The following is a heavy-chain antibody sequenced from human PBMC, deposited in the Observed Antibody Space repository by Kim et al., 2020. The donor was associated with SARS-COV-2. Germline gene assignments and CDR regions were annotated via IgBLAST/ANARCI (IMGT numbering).Heavy chain of an antibody. J-gene: IGHJ6*02. Sequence: GGSLRLSCAASGFTFSSYSMNWVRQAPGKGLEWVSSISSSSSYIYYADSVKGRFTISRDNAKNSLYLQMNSLRAEDTAVYYCARDFMDYDFWSGYYRNYYYYGMDVWGQGTTVTVSS. CDR2: ISSSSSYI. CDR1: GFTFSSYS. V-gene: IGHV3-21*01. D-gene: IGHD3-3*01. CDR3: ARDFMDYDFWSGYYRNYYYYGMDV.